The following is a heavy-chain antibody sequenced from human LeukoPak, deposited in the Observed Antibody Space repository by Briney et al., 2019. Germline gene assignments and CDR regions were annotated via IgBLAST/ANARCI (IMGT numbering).Heavy chain of an antibody. J-gene: IGHJ5*02. CDR3: ARAGYSSSSALGFDP. D-gene: IGHD6-13*01. Sequence: SETLSLTCTVSGGSISSGDYYWSWIRQPPGKGLEWIGYIYYSGSTCYNPSLKSRVTISADTSKNQFSLKLSSVTAADTAVYYCARAGYSSSSALGFDPWGQGTLVTVSS. CDR1: GGSISSGDYY. CDR2: IYYSGST. V-gene: IGHV4-30-4*08.